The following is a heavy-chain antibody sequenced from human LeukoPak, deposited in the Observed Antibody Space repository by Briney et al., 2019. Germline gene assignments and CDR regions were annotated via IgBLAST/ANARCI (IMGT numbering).Heavy chain of an antibody. J-gene: IGHJ4*02. Sequence: KSSETLSLTSTVSGGSISSGDYYWSWIRQAPGKGLEWIGYIYYSGSTYYNPSLKSRVTISVDTSKNQFSLKLNSVTAADTAVYYCARAAGTGPFDYWGQGTLVTVSS. V-gene: IGHV4-30-4*01. D-gene: IGHD6-13*01. CDR2: IYYSGST. CDR3: ARAAGTGPFDY. CDR1: GGSISSGDYY.